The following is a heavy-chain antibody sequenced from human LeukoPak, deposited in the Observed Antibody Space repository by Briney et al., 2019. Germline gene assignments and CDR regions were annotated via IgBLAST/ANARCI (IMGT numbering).Heavy chain of an antibody. CDR1: LGTLSSYV. V-gene: IGHV1-69*06. Sequence: SVKVSCKASLGTLSSYVISWVRPAPGQGLEWMGGIIPIFGTANYAQKFQGRVTITADKSTSTAYMELSSLRSEDTAVYYCARDEVGGYYGDWGQGTLVTVSS. D-gene: IGHD4-17*01. CDR3: ARDEVGGYYGD. J-gene: IGHJ4*02. CDR2: IIPIFGTA.